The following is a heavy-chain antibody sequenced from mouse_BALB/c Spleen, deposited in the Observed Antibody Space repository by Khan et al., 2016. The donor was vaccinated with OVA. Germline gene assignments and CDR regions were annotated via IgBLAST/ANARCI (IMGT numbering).Heavy chain of an antibody. V-gene: IGHV3-8*02. Sequence: EVQLQESGPSLVKPSQTLSLTCSVTGDSITNGYSNWIRKFPGNKLEYMGYISYSGSTYYNPSLKSRISITRDTSKTQYHLQLNSVTTEDTATYYCARGNYPFVYWGQGTLVTVSA. CDR1: GDSITNGY. D-gene: IGHD2-1*01. CDR2: ISYSGST. CDR3: ARGNYPFVY. J-gene: IGHJ3*01.